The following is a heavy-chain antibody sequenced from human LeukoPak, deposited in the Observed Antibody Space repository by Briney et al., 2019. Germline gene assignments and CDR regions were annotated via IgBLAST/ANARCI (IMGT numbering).Heavy chain of an antibody. CDR1: GGSISSGSYY. Sequence: SQTLSLTCTVSGGSISSGSYYWSWIRQPAGKGLEWIGRIYTSGSTNYNPSLKSRVTISVDTSKNQFSLKLSSVTAADTAVYYCARGDHYYYYMDVWGKGTTVTISS. CDR2: IYTSGST. V-gene: IGHV4-61*02. CDR3: ARGDHYYYYMDV. J-gene: IGHJ6*03.